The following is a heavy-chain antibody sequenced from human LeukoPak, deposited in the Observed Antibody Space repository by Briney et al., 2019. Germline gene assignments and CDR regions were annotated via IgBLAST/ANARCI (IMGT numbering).Heavy chain of an antibody. CDR3: MRDAS. J-gene: IGHJ4*02. V-gene: IGHV3-66*01. CDR2: ISSGGGT. CDR1: GATVSSNH. Sequence: QAGGSLRLSCAVSGATVSSNHMSWVRQAPGKGLEWVSAISSGGGTYYADSVKGRFTLSRDNSKNTLYLQMNSLRAEDTAIYYCMRDASWGQGTLVTVSS.